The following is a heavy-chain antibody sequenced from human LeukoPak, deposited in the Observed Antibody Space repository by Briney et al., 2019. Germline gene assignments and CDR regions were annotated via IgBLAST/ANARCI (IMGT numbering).Heavy chain of an antibody. CDR2: INPNIGDT. D-gene: IGHD2-15*01. CDR1: GYALTGYY. CDR3: ARSGGFFYYFDY. V-gene: IGHV1-2*02. Sequence: ASVKVSCKASGYALTGYYFHWVRQAPGQGLEWMGWINPNIGDTNYAEKFQGRVTLTRDTSINIAYMELSRLTSDDTAVYYCARSGGFFYYFDYWGQGTLVTVSS. J-gene: IGHJ4*02.